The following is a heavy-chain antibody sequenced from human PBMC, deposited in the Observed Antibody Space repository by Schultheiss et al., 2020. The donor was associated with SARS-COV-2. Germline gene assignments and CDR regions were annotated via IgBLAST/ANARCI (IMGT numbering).Heavy chain of an antibody. CDR3: VRDADYSNYGFDS. V-gene: IGHV3-74*01. CDR1: GFTVSSHY. D-gene: IGHD4-11*01. Sequence: GGSLRLSCAVSGFTVSSHYMNWVRQAPGKGLEWVSGISWNSGSIGYADSVKGRFTISRDNAKNTLYLQMNSLRVEDTAVYYCVRDADYSNYGFDSWGQGTLVTVSS. J-gene: IGHJ4*02. CDR2: ISWNSGSI.